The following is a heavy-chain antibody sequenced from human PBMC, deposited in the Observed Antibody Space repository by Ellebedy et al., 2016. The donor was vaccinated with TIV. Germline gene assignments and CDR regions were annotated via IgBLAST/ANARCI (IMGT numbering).Heavy chain of an antibody. J-gene: IGHJ4*02. CDR2: ISVYNGNT. D-gene: IGHD3-10*01. Sequence: ASVKVSCXASGYTFTSYGISWVRQAPGQGLEWMGWISVYNGNTNYAQKLQGRVTMTTDTSTSTAYMELRSLRSDDTAIYYCARDRGELDFDNWGQGTLVTVSS. V-gene: IGHV1-18*01. CDR1: GYTFTSYG. CDR3: ARDRGELDFDN.